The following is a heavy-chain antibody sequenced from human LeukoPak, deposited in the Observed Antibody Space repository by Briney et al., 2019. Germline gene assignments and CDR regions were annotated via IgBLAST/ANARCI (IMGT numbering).Heavy chain of an antibody. D-gene: IGHD4-17*01. CDR3: AKDLAFDYGDYPLH. Sequence: LPGGSLRLSCAASGFTFSSSAMSWVRQAPGKGLEWVSAISNNGGYTYYADSVKGRFTISRDNSKNTLYLQMNSLRAEDTAVYYCAKDLAFDYGDYPLHWGQGTLVTVSS. J-gene: IGHJ1*01. V-gene: IGHV3-23*01. CDR2: ISNNGGYT. CDR1: GFTFSSSA.